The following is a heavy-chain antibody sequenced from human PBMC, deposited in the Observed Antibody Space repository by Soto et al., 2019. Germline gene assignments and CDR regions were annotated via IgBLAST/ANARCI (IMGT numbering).Heavy chain of an antibody. D-gene: IGHD3-22*01. CDR3: ARDQGVYDSSGYYPRGAFDI. V-gene: IGHV4-59*01. CDR1: GGSISSYY. J-gene: IGHJ3*02. CDR2: IYYSGST. Sequence: TLSLTCTVSGGSISSYYWSWIRQPPGKGLEWIGYIYYSGSTNYNPSLKSRVAISVDTSKNQFSLKLSSVTAADTAVYYCARDQGVYDSSGYYPRGAFDIWGQGTMVTGSS.